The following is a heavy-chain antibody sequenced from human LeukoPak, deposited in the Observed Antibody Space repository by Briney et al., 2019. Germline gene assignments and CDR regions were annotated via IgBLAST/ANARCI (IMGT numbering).Heavy chain of an antibody. Sequence: PSETLSLTCAVYGGSFSGYYWNWIRQPPGKGLEWIGEINHSGSTNYNPSLKSRVTISVDTSKNQFSLQLKSVTPEETAVYYCVRDKTGDIVYDIWGLGTMVTVSS. CDR2: INHSGST. J-gene: IGHJ3*02. CDR3: VRDKTGDIVYDI. D-gene: IGHD5/OR15-5a*01. V-gene: IGHV4-34*01. CDR1: GGSFSGYY.